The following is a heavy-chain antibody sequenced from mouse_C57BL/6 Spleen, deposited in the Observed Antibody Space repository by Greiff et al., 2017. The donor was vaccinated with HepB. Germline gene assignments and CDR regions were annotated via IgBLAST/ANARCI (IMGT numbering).Heavy chain of an antibody. CDR1: GFNIKNTY. Sequence: DVKLVESVAELVRPGASVKLSCTASGFNIKNTYMHWVKQRPEQGLEWIGRIDPANGNTKYAPKFQGKATIPADTSSNTAYLQLSSLTSEDTAIYYCARSGYSNAWFAYWGQGTLVTVSA. V-gene: IGHV14-3*01. CDR3: ARSGYSNAWFAY. D-gene: IGHD2-5*01. J-gene: IGHJ3*01. CDR2: IDPANGNT.